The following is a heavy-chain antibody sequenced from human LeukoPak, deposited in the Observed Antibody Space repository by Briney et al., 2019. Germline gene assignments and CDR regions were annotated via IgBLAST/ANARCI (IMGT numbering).Heavy chain of an antibody. D-gene: IGHD2-2*01. CDR1: GYTFTSDD. CDR2: MNPHSGNT. V-gene: IGHV1-8*03. J-gene: IGHJ5*02. CDR3: ARVHRRCSSTSCYRAAWFDP. Sequence: EASVKVPCKASGYTFTSDDINWVRQATGQGLEWMGWMNPHSGNTGYAQKFQGRVTITRNTSISTAYMEVSSLRSEDTAVYYCARVHRRCSSTSCYRAAWFDPWGQGTLVTVSS.